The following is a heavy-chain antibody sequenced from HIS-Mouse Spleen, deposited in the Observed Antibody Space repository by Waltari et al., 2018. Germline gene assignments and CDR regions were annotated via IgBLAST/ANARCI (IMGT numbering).Heavy chain of an antibody. D-gene: IGHD6-6*01. CDR2: INHSGST. Sequence: QVQLQQWGAGLLKPSETLSLTCAVYGGSFSGYYWSWIRQPPGKGLEWIGEINHSGSTTSNPSLKSRVTISVDTSKNQFSLKLSSVTAADTAVYYCARGLAARFDYWGQGTLVTVSS. J-gene: IGHJ4*02. CDR3: ARGLAARFDY. V-gene: IGHV4-34*01. CDR1: GGSFSGYY.